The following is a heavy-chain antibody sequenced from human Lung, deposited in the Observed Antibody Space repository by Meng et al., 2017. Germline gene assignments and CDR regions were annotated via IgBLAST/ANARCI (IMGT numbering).Heavy chain of an antibody. CDR2: ISSDSRYI. Sequence: EVQLVESGGGLVTPGGSLRLSCAASGFTFSNYSMNWFCQAPGKELEWVSSISSDSRYIFYADSVKGRFTISRDNGKKLLYLQMNSLSPEDTAVFYCARFETVGVATGDFWGQGTLVTVSS. CDR1: GFTFSNYS. V-gene: IGHV3-21*01. CDR3: ARFETVGVATGDF. J-gene: IGHJ4*02. D-gene: IGHD2-15*01.